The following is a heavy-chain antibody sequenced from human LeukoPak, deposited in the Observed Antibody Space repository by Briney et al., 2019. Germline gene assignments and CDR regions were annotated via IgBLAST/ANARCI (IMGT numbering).Heavy chain of an antibody. CDR1: ESTLISHG. V-gene: IGHV3-30*18. D-gene: IGHD2-15*01. CDR3: AKDRESYCSGGYCHSPGFDL. CDR2: ISYDGSSK. J-gene: IGHJ3*01. Sequence: GGSLRLSCAASESTLISHGMPWVRQAPAKGLKWPPTISYDGSSKYYADSVKGRFTISRDNSENTLYLQMNSLRAEDTAVYFCAKDRESYCSGGYCHSPGFDLWGQGTMVTVSS.